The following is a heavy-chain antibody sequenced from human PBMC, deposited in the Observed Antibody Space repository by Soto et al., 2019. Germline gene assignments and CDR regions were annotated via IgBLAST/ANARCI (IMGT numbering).Heavy chain of an antibody. CDR2: IIPIFGTA. V-gene: IGHV1-69*01. CDR3: ASEATHQLVLPFDY. CDR1: GGTFSSYA. Sequence: QEQLVQSGGEVKKPGSSVKVSCKASGGTFSSYAISWVRQAPGQGLEWMGGIIPIFGTANYAQKFQGRVTITADESTRTAYMELSRLRSEDTAVYYCASEATHQLVLPFDYWGQGTLVTVSS. D-gene: IGHD6-13*01. J-gene: IGHJ4*02.